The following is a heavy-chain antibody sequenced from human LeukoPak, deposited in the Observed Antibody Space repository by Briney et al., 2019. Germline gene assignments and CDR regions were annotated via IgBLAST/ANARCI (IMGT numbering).Heavy chain of an antibody. D-gene: IGHD6-13*01. CDR1: GVTFSSYS. CDR2: ISSSGSDI. Sequence: PGGSLRLSCAASGVTFSSYSMNWGRQAPGKGLEWVSSISSSGSDIYYADSVKGGVTISRDNTKNSLYLQMNSLRAEDTAVYYCAREVYSSSWYIPFAYWGQETLVTVSS. J-gene: IGHJ4*01. CDR3: AREVYSSSWYIPFAY. V-gene: IGHV3-21*01.